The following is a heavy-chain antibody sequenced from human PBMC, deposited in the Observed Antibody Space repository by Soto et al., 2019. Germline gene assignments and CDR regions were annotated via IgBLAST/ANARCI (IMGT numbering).Heavy chain of an antibody. CDR2: INPNSGGT. CDR3: ARDRSSGWSNDAFDI. Sequence: GASVKVSCKASGYTFTGYYMHWVRQAPGQGLEWMGWINPNSGGTNYAQKFQGWVTMTRDTSISTAYMELSRLRSDDTAVYYCARDRSSGWSNDAFDIWGQGTMVTVSS. D-gene: IGHD6-19*01. CDR1: GYTFTGYY. J-gene: IGHJ3*02. V-gene: IGHV1-2*04.